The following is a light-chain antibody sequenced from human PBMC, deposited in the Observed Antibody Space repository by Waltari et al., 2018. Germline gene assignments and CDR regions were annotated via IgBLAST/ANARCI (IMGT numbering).Light chain of an antibody. CDR3: QQYDITPWT. CDR2: VKS. Sequence: DIQMTQSPSSLSASVGDRVTITCRASQVISDSLAWYQQKPGKAPTLLLYVKSRLESGVPSRFSGSGSGTDYTLTISSLQTEDFATYYCQQYDITPWTFGQGTKVEIK. CDR1: QVISDS. V-gene: IGKV1-NL1*01. J-gene: IGKJ1*01.